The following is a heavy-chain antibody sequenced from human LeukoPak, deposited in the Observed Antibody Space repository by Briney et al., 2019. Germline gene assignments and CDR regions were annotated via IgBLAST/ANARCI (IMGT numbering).Heavy chain of an antibody. Sequence: SETLSLTCTVSGDSITTYYWSWIRQPPGKGLGWIGYIFQSGTTKYNPSLKSRVTILSDVSKNQFSLNLTSVTAADTAVYYGARDSWGRFDYWGQGTLVAVSS. D-gene: IGHD7-27*01. CDR2: IFQSGTT. CDR1: GDSITTYY. J-gene: IGHJ4*02. V-gene: IGHV4-59*01. CDR3: ARDSWGRFDY.